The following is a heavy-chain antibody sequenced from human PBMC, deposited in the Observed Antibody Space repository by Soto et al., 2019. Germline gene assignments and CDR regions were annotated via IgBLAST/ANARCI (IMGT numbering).Heavy chain of an antibody. V-gene: IGHV3-33*01. J-gene: IGHJ2*01. Sequence: QVQLVDFGGGVVQPGRSLRLSCVASGFHFSSYGMHWVRQAPGKGLEWVAVIWNDGSKEYYADSVKGRFTISRDSSKNTLYLQMNSLRAEDTAVYYCARSILGDSSGLGEVLDVWGRGSLVIVSS. CDR1: GFHFSSYG. D-gene: IGHD3-22*01. CDR3: ARSILGDSSGLGEVLDV. CDR2: IWNDGSKE.